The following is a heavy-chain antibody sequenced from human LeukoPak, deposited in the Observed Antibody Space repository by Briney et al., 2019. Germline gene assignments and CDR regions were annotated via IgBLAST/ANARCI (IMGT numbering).Heavy chain of an antibody. J-gene: IGHJ5*02. Sequence: ASVKVSCKASGGTFSSYAISWVRQAPGQGLEWMGGIIPIFGTANYAQKFQGRVTITADESTSTAYMELSSLRSEDTAVYYCAGIKEGYGSGSYMFDPWGQGTLVTVSS. CDR1: GGTFSSYA. CDR2: IIPIFGTA. D-gene: IGHD3-10*01. V-gene: IGHV1-69*13. CDR3: AGIKEGYGSGSYMFDP.